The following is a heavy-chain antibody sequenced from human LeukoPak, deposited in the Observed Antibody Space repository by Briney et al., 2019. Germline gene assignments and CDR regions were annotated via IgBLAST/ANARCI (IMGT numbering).Heavy chain of an antibody. Sequence: SETLSLTCTVSGASITSSSYHWGWIRQSPGKGLEWIGSVYYTGTTYSNPSLESRVTISVDTSKNQFSLKVRSVTAADTAVCYCARRGPTCTTTTCSLSRGTFGPWGQGTLVTVSS. J-gene: IGHJ5*02. CDR1: GASITSSSYH. D-gene: IGHD2-2*01. CDR2: VYYTGTT. V-gene: IGHV4-39*01. CDR3: ARRGPTCTTTTCSLSRGTFGP.